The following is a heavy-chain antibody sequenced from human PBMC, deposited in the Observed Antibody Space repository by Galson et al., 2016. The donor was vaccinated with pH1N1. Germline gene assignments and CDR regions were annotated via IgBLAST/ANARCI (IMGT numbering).Heavy chain of an antibody. Sequence: QSGAEVKKPGESLKSSCKASGYSFNVYYMHWVRQAPGQGLEWMGWIAPDSGATSYAQKFQGRVTMTRDTSINRVYMEQSRLRSDDTAIYYCERVLRTVLFDFWGQGTLVTVSS. J-gene: IGHJ4*02. V-gene: IGHV1-2*02. CDR2: IAPDSGAT. D-gene: IGHD1-14*01. CDR3: ERVLRTVLFDF. CDR1: GYSFNVYY.